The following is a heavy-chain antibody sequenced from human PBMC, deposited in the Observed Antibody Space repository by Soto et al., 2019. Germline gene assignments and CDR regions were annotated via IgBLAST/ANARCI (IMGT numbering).Heavy chain of an antibody. CDR1: GFTVSSNY. J-gene: IGHJ4*02. CDR2: IYSGGST. Sequence: EVQLVETGGGLIQPGGSLRLSCAASGFTVSSNYMSWVRQAPGKGLEWVSVIYSGGSTYYADSVKGRFTISRDNSKNTLYLQMNILRADDTAVYFCAKAPNWNHESGYFDCWGQGTLVTVSS. D-gene: IGHD1-1*01. CDR3: AKAPNWNHESGYFDC. V-gene: IGHV3-53*02.